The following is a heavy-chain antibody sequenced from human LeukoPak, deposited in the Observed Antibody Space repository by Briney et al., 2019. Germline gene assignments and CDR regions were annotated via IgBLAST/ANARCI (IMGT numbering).Heavy chain of an antibody. CDR2: ISSSGSTI. Sequence: GGSLRLSCAASGFTFSSYEMNWVRQAPGKGLEWVSYISSSGSTIYYADSVKGRFTISRDNAKNSLYLQMNSLRAEDTAVYYCARDPISMVRGIIMDWGQGTLVTVSS. CDR1: GFTFSSYE. D-gene: IGHD3-10*01. CDR3: ARDPISMVRGIIMD. V-gene: IGHV3-48*03. J-gene: IGHJ4*02.